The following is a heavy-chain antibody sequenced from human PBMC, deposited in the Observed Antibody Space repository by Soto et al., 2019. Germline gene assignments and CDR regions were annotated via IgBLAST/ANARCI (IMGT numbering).Heavy chain of an antibody. J-gene: IGHJ4*02. CDR1: GGSISNDY. D-gene: IGHD2-15*01. Sequence: QVQLQESGPGLVKPSETLSLTCTVSGGSISNDYWNWIRQPPGKGLEWIGYTSYSGNTNYNPSLKNRVTISVDTSNNQFSLKLTSVTAADTAVYYCARGRGGVVTMTDWGQGTLVTVSS. CDR3: ARGRGGVVTMTD. CDR2: TSYSGNT. V-gene: IGHV4-59*01.